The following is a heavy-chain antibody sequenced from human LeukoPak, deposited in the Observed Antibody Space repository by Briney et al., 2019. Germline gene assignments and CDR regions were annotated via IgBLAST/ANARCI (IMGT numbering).Heavy chain of an antibody. CDR1: GFTSDDYT. CDR2: ISWDGGST. D-gene: IGHD6-13*01. CDR3: AKGGYSYDAFDI. J-gene: IGHJ3*02. Sequence: GGSLRLSCAASGFTSDDYTMHWVRQAPGKGLEWVSLISWDGGSTYYADSVKGRFTISRDNSKNSLYLQMNSLRTEDTALYYCAKGGYSYDAFDIWGQGTMVTVSS. V-gene: IGHV3-43*01.